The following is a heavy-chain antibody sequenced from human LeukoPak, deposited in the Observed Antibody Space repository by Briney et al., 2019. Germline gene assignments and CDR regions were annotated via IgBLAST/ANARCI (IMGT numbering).Heavy chain of an antibody. Sequence: PSETLSLTCTVSGGSISSYYWSWIRQPPGKGLEWIGYIYYSGSTNYNPSLKSRVTISVDTSKNQFSLKLSSVTAADTAVYYCAKDHYGDYFSTGAFDIWGQGTTVIVSS. CDR1: GGSISSYY. J-gene: IGHJ3*02. V-gene: IGHV4-59*01. D-gene: IGHD4-17*01. CDR3: AKDHYGDYFSTGAFDI. CDR2: IYYSGST.